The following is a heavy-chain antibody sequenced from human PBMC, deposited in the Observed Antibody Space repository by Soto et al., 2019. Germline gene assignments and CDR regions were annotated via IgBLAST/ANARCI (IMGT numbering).Heavy chain of an antibody. CDR1: RGPISSGTNY. CDR3: ARHGAGWYLDS. J-gene: IGHJ4*02. D-gene: IGHD1-26*01. CDR2: IYYSGST. V-gene: IGHV4-39*01. Sequence: LSLTCTVSRGPISSGTNYWAWIRQPPGKGLAWIANIYYSGSTFYNPSLKSRVTISLDTSKNQFSLKLRSVTAADTAVYYCARHGAGWYLDSFGQVTMVTVSS.